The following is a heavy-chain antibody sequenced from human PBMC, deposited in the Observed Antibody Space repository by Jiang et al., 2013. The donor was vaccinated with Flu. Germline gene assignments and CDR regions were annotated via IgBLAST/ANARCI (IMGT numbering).Heavy chain of an antibody. J-gene: IGHJ5*02. Sequence: QSGAEVKKPGASVKVSCKASGYTFTGYYMHWVRQAPGQGLEWMGWINPNSGGTNYAQKFQGRVTMTRDTSISTAYMELSRLRSDDTAVYYCARGDCSGGSCFAASYRGWFDPWGQGTLVTVSS. CDR3: ARGDCSGGSCFAASYRGWFDP. CDR1: GYTFTGYY. D-gene: IGHD2-15*01. V-gene: IGHV1-2*02. CDR2: INPNSGGT.